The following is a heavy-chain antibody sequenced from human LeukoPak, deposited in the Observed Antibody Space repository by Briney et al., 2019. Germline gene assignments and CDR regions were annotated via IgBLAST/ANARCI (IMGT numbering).Heavy chain of an antibody. V-gene: IGHV4-59*01. Sequence: KPSETLSLTCSVSGGSISRNYWTWIRQPPGKGLEWIGFIYYNGSTNYNPSLRSRVTISVDTSKNQFSLNLTSVTAADTAVYYCASGMATIYGVVAAFEIWGQGTMVTVSS. J-gene: IGHJ3*02. D-gene: IGHD2-8*02. CDR1: GGSISRNY. CDR2: IYYNGST. CDR3: ASGMATIYGVVAAFEI.